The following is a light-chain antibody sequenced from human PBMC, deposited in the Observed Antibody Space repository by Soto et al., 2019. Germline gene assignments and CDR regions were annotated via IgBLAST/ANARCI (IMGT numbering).Light chain of an antibody. V-gene: IGLV2-14*01. Sequence: QSALTQPASVSGSPGQSITISCTGTSSDVGKYNYVSWYQHHPGKAPKLMIYDVSNRPSGVSNRFSGSKSGNTASLAISGLQAEDEADYYCSSNTSSNTLVFGGGTKVTVL. J-gene: IGLJ3*02. CDR2: DVS. CDR3: SSNTSSNTLV. CDR1: SSDVGKYNY.